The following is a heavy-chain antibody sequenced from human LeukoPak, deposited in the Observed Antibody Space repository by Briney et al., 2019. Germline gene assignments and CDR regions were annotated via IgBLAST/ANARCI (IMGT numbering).Heavy chain of an antibody. CDR2: IYYSGST. CDR3: ARIVRITIFGVVYYFDY. CDR1: GGSISSSSYY. Sequence: SETLSLTCTVSGGSISSSSYYWGWIRQPPGKGLEWIGSIYYSGSTYYNPSLESRVTISVDTSKNQFSLKLSSVTAADTAVYYCARIVRITIFGVVYYFDYWGQGTLVTVSS. D-gene: IGHD3-3*01. J-gene: IGHJ4*02. V-gene: IGHV4-39*07.